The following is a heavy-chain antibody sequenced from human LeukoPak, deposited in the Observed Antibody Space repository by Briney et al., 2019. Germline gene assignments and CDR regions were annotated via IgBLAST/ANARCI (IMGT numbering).Heavy chain of an antibody. CDR1: GYTFTGYY. J-gene: IGHJ6*02. CDR3: ARIVVVPAATYYYYGMDV. D-gene: IGHD2-2*01. CDR2: INPNSGGT. V-gene: IGHV1-2*02. Sequence: AASVKVSCKASGYTFTGYYMHWVRQAPGQGLEWMGWINPNSGGTDYAQKFQGRVTMTRDTSTSTAYMEVSRLRSDDTAVYYCARIVVVPAATYYYYGMDVWGQGTTVTVSS.